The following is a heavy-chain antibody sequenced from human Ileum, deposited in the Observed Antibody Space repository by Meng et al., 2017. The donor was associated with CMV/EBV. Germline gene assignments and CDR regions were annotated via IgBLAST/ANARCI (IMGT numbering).Heavy chain of an antibody. CDR2: IHYSGRT. CDR3: ARLGNLDRYFDS. CDR1: GGPVSSGGHY. J-gene: IGHJ4*02. Sequence: VSGGPVSSGGHYWSWIRQHPGKGLEWIGYIHYSGRTFYNSSLKSRATISVDTSANQFSLNLNSVTAADTAVYYCARLGNLDRYFDSWGQGTLVTVSS. V-gene: IGHV4-31*02. D-gene: IGHD3-16*02.